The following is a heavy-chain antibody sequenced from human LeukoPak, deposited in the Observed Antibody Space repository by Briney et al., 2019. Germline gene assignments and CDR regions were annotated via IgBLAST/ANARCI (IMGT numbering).Heavy chain of an antibody. V-gene: IGHV3-21*01. D-gene: IGHD3-22*01. CDR2: ISSSSSYI. CDR1: GFTFSSYS. Sequence: PGGSLRLSCAASGFTFSSYSMNWVRQAPGKGLEWVSSISSSSSYIYYADSVKGRFTISRDNAKNSLYLQMNSLRAEDTAVYYCARDGSYDSSGYHDYWGQGILVTVSS. J-gene: IGHJ4*02. CDR3: ARDGSYDSSGYHDY.